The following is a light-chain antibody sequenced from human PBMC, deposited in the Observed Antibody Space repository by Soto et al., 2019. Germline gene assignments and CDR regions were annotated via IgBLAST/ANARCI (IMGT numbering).Light chain of an antibody. Sequence: QSVLTQPTSVSGAAEQRVTISCTGSSSNIGAGYDVHWYQQLPGTAPKLLIYGNSNRPSGVPDRFSGSKSGTSASLAITGLQAEDEADYYCQSYDSSLSGFYVFGTGTKLTVL. CDR1: SSNIGAGYD. CDR3: QSYDSSLSGFYV. CDR2: GNS. V-gene: IGLV1-40*01. J-gene: IGLJ1*01.